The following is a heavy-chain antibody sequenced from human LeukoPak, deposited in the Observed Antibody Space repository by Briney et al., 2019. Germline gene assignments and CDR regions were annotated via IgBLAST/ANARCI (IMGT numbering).Heavy chain of an antibody. CDR2: INHSGST. CDR3: PRGLSLYDLWSGYSGYNWFDP. CDR1: VGFFSGYY. Sequence: SSETLSLTCAVYVGFFSGYYWSWIRQPPGKGLEWIREINHSGSTNYNPSLKSRVTISVDTSKNQFPRKLSSVTAADTAVHHCPRGLSLYDLWSGYSGYNWFDPWGQGTLVTVSS. V-gene: IGHV4-34*01. D-gene: IGHD3-3*01. J-gene: IGHJ5*02.